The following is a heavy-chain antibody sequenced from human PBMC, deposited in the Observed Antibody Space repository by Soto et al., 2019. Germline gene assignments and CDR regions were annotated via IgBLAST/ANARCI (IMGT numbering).Heavy chain of an antibody. D-gene: IGHD6-6*01. CDR1: GGRFSRFA. V-gene: IGHV1-69*13. CDR2: IIPIYDTT. Sequence: GASVKVSCKASGGRFSRFAISWVRQAPGQGLEWMGGIIPIYDTTKYAQKFQGRVTITADESTSTASMELSSLRSEDTALYYCATHSSSTGDAFDIWGQGTMVTV. J-gene: IGHJ3*02. CDR3: ATHSSSTGDAFDI.